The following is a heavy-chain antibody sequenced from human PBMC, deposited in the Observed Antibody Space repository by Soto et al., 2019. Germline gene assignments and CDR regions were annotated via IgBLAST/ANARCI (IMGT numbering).Heavy chain of an antibody. V-gene: IGHV3-23*01. D-gene: IGHD3-16*02. CDR2: ISASGGST. CDR1: GFTFSSYA. Sequence: GGSLRLSCAASGFTFSSYAMSWVRQAPGKGLGWVSAISASGGSTYYADSVKGRFTISRDNSKNTLYLQMNSLRAEDTAVYYCAKDISDYIWGSYRFDYWGQGTLVTVSS. CDR3: AKDISDYIWGSYRFDY. J-gene: IGHJ4*02.